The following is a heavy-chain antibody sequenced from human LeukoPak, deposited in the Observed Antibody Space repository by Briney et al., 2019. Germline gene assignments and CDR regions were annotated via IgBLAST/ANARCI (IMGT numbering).Heavy chain of an antibody. J-gene: IGHJ6*03. CDR1: GFTFDDYG. CDR3: ARAVGYCSSTSCYYYYYYYVDV. Sequence: AGGSLRLSCAASGFTFDDYGMSWVRQAPGKGLEWVSGINWNGGSTGYADSVKGRFTISRDNAKNSLYLQMNSLRAEDTALYYCARAVGYCSSTSCYYYYYYYVDVWGKGTTVTVSS. V-gene: IGHV3-20*04. D-gene: IGHD2-2*01. CDR2: INWNGGST.